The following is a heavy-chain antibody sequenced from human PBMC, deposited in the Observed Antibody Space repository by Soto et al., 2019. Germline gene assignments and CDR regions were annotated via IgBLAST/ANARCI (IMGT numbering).Heavy chain of an antibody. J-gene: IGHJ4*02. CDR3: AKPPVDQYYGSGSYYFDY. CDR1: GFTFSSYA. Sequence: EVQLLESGGGLVQPGGSLRLSCAASGFTFSSYAMSWVRQAPGKGLEWVSAISGSGGSTYYADSVKGRFTISRDNSKNTLYLQMNSLRAEDTAVYYCAKPPVDQYYGSGSYYFDYWGQGTLVTVSS. CDR2: ISGSGGST. V-gene: IGHV3-23*01. D-gene: IGHD3-10*01.